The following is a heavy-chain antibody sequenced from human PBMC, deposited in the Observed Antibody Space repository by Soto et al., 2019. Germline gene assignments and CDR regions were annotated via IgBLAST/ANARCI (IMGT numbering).Heavy chain of an antibody. J-gene: IGHJ4*02. Sequence: GSLRLSCAASGFTFSTYGMHWVRQAPGKGLEWVAVIWYYGSNKYYADSVKGRFTISRDNTKNTMYLQMNSLRAEDTAVYYCARDTLGPGIFDYWGPGTLVTLSS. CDR2: IWYYGSNK. D-gene: IGHD1-1*01. CDR3: ARDTLGPGIFDY. V-gene: IGHV3-33*01. CDR1: GFTFSTYG.